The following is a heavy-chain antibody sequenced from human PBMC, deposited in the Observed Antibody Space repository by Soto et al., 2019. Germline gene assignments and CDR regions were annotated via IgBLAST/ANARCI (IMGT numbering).Heavy chain of an antibody. CDR3: ARPLGRGYRGYYFDY. CDR2: IWYDGSNK. D-gene: IGHD5-12*01. Sequence: GGSLRLSCAASGFTFSSYGMHWVRQAPGKGLEWVAVIWYDGSNKYYADSVKGRFTISRDNSKNTLYLQMNSLRAEDTAVYYCARPLGRGYRGYYFDYWGQGTLVTVSS. CDR1: GFTFSSYG. J-gene: IGHJ4*02. V-gene: IGHV3-33*01.